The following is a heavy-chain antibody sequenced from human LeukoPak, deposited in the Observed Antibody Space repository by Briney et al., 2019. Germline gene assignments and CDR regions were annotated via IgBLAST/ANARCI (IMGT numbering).Heavy chain of an antibody. CDR3: ASGGWGVGAMGHAFDI. D-gene: IGHD1-26*01. J-gene: IGHJ3*02. CDR1: GFTFSSYA. Sequence: GGSLRLSCAASGFTFSSYAMSWVRQAPGKGLEWVSAISGSGGSTYYADSVKGRFTISRDNSKNTLYLQMNSLRAEDTAVYYCASGGWGVGAMGHAFDIWGQGTMVTVSS. CDR2: ISGSGGST. V-gene: IGHV3-23*01.